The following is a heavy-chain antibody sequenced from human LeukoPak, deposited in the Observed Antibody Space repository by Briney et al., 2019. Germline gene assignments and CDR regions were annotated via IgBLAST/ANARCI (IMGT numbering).Heavy chain of an antibody. J-gene: IGHJ5*02. CDR1: GGSISSYY. CDR3: ARVYCSXTSCXLXXXDP. D-gene: IGHD2-2*01. Sequence: PSETLSLTCTVSGGSISSYYWSWIRQPPGKGLEWIGYIYYSGSTNYNPSLKSRVTISVDTSKNQFSLKLSSVTAADTAVYYCARVYCSXTSCXLXXXDPXGXGTLVTVSS. CDR2: IYYSGST. V-gene: IGHV4-59*01.